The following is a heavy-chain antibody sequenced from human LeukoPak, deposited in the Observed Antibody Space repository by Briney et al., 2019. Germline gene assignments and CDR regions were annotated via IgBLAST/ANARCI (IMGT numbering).Heavy chain of an antibody. Sequence: PSETLSLTCTVSGGSTSSYYWSWIRQSPGKGLEWIGSIYYSGSTDYNPSLKSRVSISVDTSKNQFSLKLSSVTAADTAVYYCARHVLFYYLYYMDVWGKGTTVTVSS. D-gene: IGHD3-10*01. CDR3: ARHVLFYYLYYMDV. CDR1: GGSTSSYY. CDR2: IYYSGST. J-gene: IGHJ6*03. V-gene: IGHV4-59*08.